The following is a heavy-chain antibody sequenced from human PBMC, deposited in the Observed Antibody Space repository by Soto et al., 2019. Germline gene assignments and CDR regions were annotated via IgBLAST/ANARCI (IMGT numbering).Heavy chain of an antibody. CDR2: IDHSGGT. D-gene: IGHD6-13*01. CDR3: ARGHLGYSSGWSGFDH. V-gene: IGHV4-34*01. Sequence: SETLSLTCAVYDGSFSGYYWSWIRQSPGKGLEWIGEIDHSGGTKYNPSLETRLTISVDASKNQFSLKLTSVTAADTAVYYCARGHLGYSSGWSGFDHWGQGTLVTVSS. CDR1: DGSFSGYY. J-gene: IGHJ4*02.